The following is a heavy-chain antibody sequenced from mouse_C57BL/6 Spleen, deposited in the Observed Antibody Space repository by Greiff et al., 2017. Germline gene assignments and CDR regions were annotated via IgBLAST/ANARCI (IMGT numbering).Heavy chain of an antibody. CDR3: ACGIYYDYVSYAIDY. CDR1: GYTFTDYN. V-gene: IGHV1-18*01. Sequence: EVQLQQSGPELVKPGASVKIPCKASGYTFTDYNMDWVKQSHGKSLEWMGDIIPKNGGTIYNQKFKGKATLTVDQSSSTAYMDLRSLTSEDTAVYSCACGIYYDYVSYAIDYWGQGTSVTVSS. CDR2: IIPKNGGT. D-gene: IGHD2-4*01. J-gene: IGHJ4*01.